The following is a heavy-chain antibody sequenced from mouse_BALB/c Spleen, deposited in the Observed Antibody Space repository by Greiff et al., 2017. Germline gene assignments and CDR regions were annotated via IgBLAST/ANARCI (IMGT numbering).Heavy chain of an antibody. CDR1: GYTFSSYW. D-gene: IGHD1-1*01. CDR2: ILPGSGST. Sequence: VQLQQSGAELMKPGASVKISCKATGYTFSSYWIEWVKQRPGHGLEWIGEILPGSGSTNYNEKFKGKATFTADTSSNTAYMQLSSLTSEDSAVYYCARSLITTVKDYWGQGTTLTVSS. CDR3: ARSLITTVKDY. J-gene: IGHJ2*01. V-gene: IGHV1-9*01.